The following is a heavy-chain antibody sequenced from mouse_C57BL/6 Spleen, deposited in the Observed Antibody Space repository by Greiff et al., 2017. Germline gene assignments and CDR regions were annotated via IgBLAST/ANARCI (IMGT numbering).Heavy chain of an antibody. J-gene: IGHJ2*01. V-gene: IGHV1-7*01. CDR3: ARYYGSSYGNFDY. CDR2: INPSSGYT. Sequence: VQLQQSGAELAKPGASVKLSCKASGYTFTSYWMHWVKQRPGQGLEWIGYINPSSGYTKYNQKFKDKATLTADKSSSSAYMQLSSLTYEDSAVYYCARYYGSSYGNFDYWGQGTTLTVSS. CDR1: GYTFTSYW. D-gene: IGHD1-1*01.